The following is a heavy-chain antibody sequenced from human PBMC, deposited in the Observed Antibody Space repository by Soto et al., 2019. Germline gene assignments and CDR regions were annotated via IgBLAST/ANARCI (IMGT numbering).Heavy chain of an antibody. V-gene: IGHV3-30*18. CDR1: GFTFSSYG. Sequence: PGGSLRLSCAASGFTFSSYGMHWVRQAPGKGLEWVAVISYDGSNKYYADSVKGRFTISRDNSKNTLYLQMNSLRAEDTAVYYCAKEPSDGDYADYSFASGGREPLVTSPS. CDR3: AKEPSDGDYADYSFAS. CDR2: ISYDGSNK. J-gene: IGHJ4*02. D-gene: IGHD4-17*01.